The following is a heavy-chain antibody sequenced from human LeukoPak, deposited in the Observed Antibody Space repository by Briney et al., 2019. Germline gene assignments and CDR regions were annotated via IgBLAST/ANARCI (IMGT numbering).Heavy chain of an antibody. CDR2: IYTSGST. V-gene: IGHV4-61*02. D-gene: IGHD3-10*01. CDR1: GGSISSGSYY. J-gene: IGHJ4*02. CDR3: ARHGTLWFGELLGEFDY. Sequence: SQTLSLTCTVSGGSISSGSYYWSWIRQPAGKGLEWIGRIYTSGSTNYNPSLKSRVTISVDTSKNQFSLKLSSVTAADTAVYYCARHGTLWFGELLGEFDYWGQGTLVTVSS.